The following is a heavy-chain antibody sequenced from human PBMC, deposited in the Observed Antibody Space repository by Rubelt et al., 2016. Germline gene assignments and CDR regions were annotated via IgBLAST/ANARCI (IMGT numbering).Heavy chain of an antibody. J-gene: IGHJ4*02. V-gene: IGHV3-48*04. D-gene: IGHD1-26*01. CDR2: IGSRTSTI. Sequence: GKGLEWVSYIGSRTSTIYLADSVKGRFTISRDNARNSLYLQMNSLRAEDTAVYYCARDRSGTYPGDFDYWGQGTLVTVSS. CDR3: ARDRSGTYPGDFDY.